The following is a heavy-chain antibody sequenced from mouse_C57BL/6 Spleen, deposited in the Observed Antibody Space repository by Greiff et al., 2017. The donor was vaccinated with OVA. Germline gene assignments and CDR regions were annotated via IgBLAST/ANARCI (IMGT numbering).Heavy chain of an antibody. CDR3: AKEGITTVVATDYYAMDY. Sequence: QVQLQQSGPGLVAPSQSLSITCTVSGFSLTSYGVSWVRQPPGKGLEWLGVIWGDGSTNYHSALISRLSISKDNSKSQVFLKLNSLQTDDTATYYCAKEGITTVVATDYYAMDYWGQGTSVTVSS. J-gene: IGHJ4*01. D-gene: IGHD1-1*01. CDR1: GFSLTSYG. CDR2: IWGDGST. V-gene: IGHV2-3*01.